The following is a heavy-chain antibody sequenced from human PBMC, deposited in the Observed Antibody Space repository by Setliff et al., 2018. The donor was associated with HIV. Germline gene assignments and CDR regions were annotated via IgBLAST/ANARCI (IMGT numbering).Heavy chain of an antibody. J-gene: IGHJ6*03. Sequence: NPSETLSLTCAVTGGSIRTGDWWSWVRQSPGKGLEWIGEISQSGSTNYNPSLRSRVTMSVDTSSNQFSLKLSSVTAADTAVYYCARDYYDDSYYRPGIYYYYYMDVWGRGTTVTVSS. D-gene: IGHD3-10*01. CDR1: GGSIRTGDW. V-gene: IGHV4-4*02. CDR3: ARDYYDDSYYRPGIYYYYYMDV. CDR2: ISQSGST.